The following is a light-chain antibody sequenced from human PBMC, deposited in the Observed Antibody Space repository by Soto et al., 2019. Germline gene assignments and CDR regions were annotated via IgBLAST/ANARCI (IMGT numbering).Light chain of an antibody. CDR1: QSVSSP. Sequence: EIVLTQSPATLSLSPGERATLSCRASQSVSSPLAWYQQKPGQAPRLLIYDASNRATGIPARFSGSGSGTDFTLTISSLEPEDFAVYYCQQRSNFMYTFGQGTKLEIK. CDR2: DAS. J-gene: IGKJ2*01. V-gene: IGKV3-11*01. CDR3: QQRSNFMYT.